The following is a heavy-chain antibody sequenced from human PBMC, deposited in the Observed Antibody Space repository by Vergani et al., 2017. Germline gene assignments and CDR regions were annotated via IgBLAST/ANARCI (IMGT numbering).Heavy chain of an antibody. D-gene: IGHD2-15*01. J-gene: IGHJ4*02. CDR2: ISGSGGSP. CDR3: AKDHPYCSGGSCYSRPFDY. V-gene: IGHV3-23*01. CDR1: GFTFSSYA. Sequence: EVQLLESGGGLVQPGGSLRLSCAASGFTFSSYAMSWVRQAPGKGLEWVSAISGSGGSPYYAESVKGRFTIPRDNSKNTLYLQMNSLRAEDTAVYYCAKDHPYCSGGSCYSRPFDYWGQGTLVTVSS.